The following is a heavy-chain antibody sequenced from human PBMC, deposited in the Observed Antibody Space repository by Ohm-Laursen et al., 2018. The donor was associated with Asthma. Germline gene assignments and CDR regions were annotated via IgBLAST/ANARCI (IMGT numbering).Heavy chain of an antibody. CDR3: ARVPKDGGHHFDY. J-gene: IGHJ4*02. V-gene: IGHV3-11*06. D-gene: IGHD2-15*01. CDR2: ISTFSNFT. Sequence: SLRLSCAASGFTFSDYYMAWIRQAPGKRLEWISYISTFSNFTNYADSVKGRCTISRDNAKNSLFLQTNSLRAEDTAVYYCARVPKDGGHHFDYWGQGTLVTVSS. CDR1: GFTFSDYY.